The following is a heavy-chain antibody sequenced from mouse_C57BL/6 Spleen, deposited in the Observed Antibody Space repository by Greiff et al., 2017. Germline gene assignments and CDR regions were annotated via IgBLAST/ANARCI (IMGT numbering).Heavy chain of an antibody. CDR3: AREEGYGSNYFDY. D-gene: IGHD1-1*01. Sequence: EVQVVESEGGLVQPGSSMKLSCTASGFTFSDYYMAWVRQVPEKGLEWVANINYDGSSTYYLDSLKSRFIISRDNAKNFLYLQMSSLKSEDTATYYCAREEGYGSNYFDYWGQGTTLTVSS. V-gene: IGHV5-16*01. CDR2: INYDGSST. CDR1: GFTFSDYY. J-gene: IGHJ2*01.